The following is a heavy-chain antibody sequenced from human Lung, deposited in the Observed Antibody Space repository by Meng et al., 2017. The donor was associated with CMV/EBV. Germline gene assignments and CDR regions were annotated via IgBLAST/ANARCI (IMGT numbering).Heavy chain of an antibody. CDR3: ARDRGGWQHQLVRYYYGMDV. CDR2: IIPILGIA. CDR1: GGTFSSYA. J-gene: IGHJ6*02. V-gene: IGHV1-69*10. Sequence: SVXVSXKASGGTFSSYAISWVRQAPGQGLEWMGGIIPILGIANYAQKFQGRVTLTADKSTSTAYMELSSLRSEDTAVYYCARDRGGWQHQLVRYYYGMDVWGQGTTVTVSS. D-gene: IGHD6-13*01.